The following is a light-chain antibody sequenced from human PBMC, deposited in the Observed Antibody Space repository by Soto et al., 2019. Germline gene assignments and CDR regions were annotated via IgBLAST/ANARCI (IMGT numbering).Light chain of an antibody. J-gene: IGKJ1*01. V-gene: IGKV3-15*01. CDR3: QQYNNWPQT. CDR1: QSVSSN. Sequence: TQSPATLSVSPGGISTLSCRASQSVSSNLAWYQQKPGQAPRLLIYGASTRATGIPARFSGSGSGTEFTLTISSLQSEDFAVYYCQQYNNWPQTFGQGTKVDIK. CDR2: GAS.